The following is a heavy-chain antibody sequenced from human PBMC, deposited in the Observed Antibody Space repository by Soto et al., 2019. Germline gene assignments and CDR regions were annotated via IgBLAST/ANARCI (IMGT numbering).Heavy chain of an antibody. CDR3: AKDGYKYKYYSDY. CDR1: GFSFSRYG. Sequence: PGGSLRLSCAASGFSFSRYGIHWVRQAPGKGLEWVAVISKDGGDKEYAESVKGRCTISRENSKSTVYLQMDSLRVEDTAAYYCAKDGYKYKYYSDYWGQGTLVTVSS. D-gene: IGHD5-18*01. CDR2: ISKDGGDK. J-gene: IGHJ4*02. V-gene: IGHV3-30*18.